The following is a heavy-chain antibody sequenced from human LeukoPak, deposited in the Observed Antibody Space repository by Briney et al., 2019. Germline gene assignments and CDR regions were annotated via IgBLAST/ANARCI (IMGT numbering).Heavy chain of an antibody. CDR1: GYTFTRYD. CDR3: ARDEYSSSGDDY. CDR2: INPNSGGT. D-gene: IGHD6-13*01. J-gene: IGHJ4*02. Sequence: ASVKVSCKASGYTFTRYDINWVRQATGQGLEWMGWINPNSGGTNYAQKFQGRVTMTRDTSISTAYMELSRLRSDDTAVYYCARDEYSSSGDDYWGQGTLVTVSS. V-gene: IGHV1-2*02.